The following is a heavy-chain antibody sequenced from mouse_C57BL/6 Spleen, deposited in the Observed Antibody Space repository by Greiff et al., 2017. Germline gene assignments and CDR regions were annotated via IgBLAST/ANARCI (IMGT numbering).Heavy chain of an antibody. Sequence: EVMLVESGGGLVKPGGSLKLSCAASGFTFSDYGMHWVRQAPEKGLEWVAYISSGSSTIYYADTVKGRFTISRDNAKNTLFLQMTSLRSEDTAMYYCARGNYVGWFAYWGLGTLVTVSA. D-gene: IGHD2-1*01. J-gene: IGHJ3*01. V-gene: IGHV5-17*01. CDR2: ISSGSSTI. CDR1: GFTFSDYG. CDR3: ARGNYVGWFAY.